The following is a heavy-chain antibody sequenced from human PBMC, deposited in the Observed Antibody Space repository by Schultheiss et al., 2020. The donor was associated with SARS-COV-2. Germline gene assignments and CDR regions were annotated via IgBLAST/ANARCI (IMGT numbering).Heavy chain of an antibody. CDR1: GGSISSGDYY. J-gene: IGHJ5*02. CDR2: IYYSGST. Sequence: SETLSLTCTVSGGSISSGDYYWSWIRQPPGKGLEWIGYIYYSGSTYYNPSLKSRVTISVDTSKNQFSLKLSSVTAADTAVYYCARGLRYFDWLSRPPGCWFDPWGQGTLVTVSS. CDR3: ARGLRYFDWLSRPPGCWFDP. V-gene: IGHV4-30-4*01. D-gene: IGHD3-9*01.